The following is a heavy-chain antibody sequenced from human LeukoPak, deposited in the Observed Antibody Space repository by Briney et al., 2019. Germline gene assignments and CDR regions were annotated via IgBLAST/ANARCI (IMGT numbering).Heavy chain of an antibody. V-gene: IGHV3-21*06. J-gene: IGHJ4*02. CDR3: TRDYGARDD. Sequence: GGSLRLSCAVSGFTFESTFMNWVRQAPGKGLEWVSSISSSGSFEHYADSFKGRFTVSRDNTNNTLFLHMNGLGAEDSATYYCTRDYGARDDWGQGTPVTVSS. CDR1: GFTFESTF. D-gene: IGHD4-17*01. CDR2: ISSSGSFE.